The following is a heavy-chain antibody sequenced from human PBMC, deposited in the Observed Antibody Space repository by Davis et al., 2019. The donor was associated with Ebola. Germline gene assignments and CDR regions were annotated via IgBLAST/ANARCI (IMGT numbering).Heavy chain of an antibody. V-gene: IGHV1-46*01. D-gene: IGHD1-26*01. J-gene: IGHJ4*02. CDR3: ARRVGARSGFGN. CDR2: INPSGGST. CDR1: GYTFTSYY. Sequence: AASVKVSCKASGYTFTSYYMHWVRQAPGQGLEWMGIINPSGGSTSYAQKFQGRVTMTRNISITTAYLELSSLGSEDTAVYYCARRVGARSGFGNWGQGTLVTVSS.